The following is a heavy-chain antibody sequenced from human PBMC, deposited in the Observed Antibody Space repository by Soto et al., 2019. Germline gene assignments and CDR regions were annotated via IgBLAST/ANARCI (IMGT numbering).Heavy chain of an antibody. V-gene: IGHV4-34*01. J-gene: IGHJ4*02. CDR2: INHSGST. CDR1: GGCFSGYY. CDR3: ARDSRKDYYGSGSPLVY. D-gene: IGHD3-10*01. Sequence: SETLSLTCAVYGGCFSGYYWSWIRQPPGKGLEWIWEINHSGSTDYSPSLKSRVTISVDTSKNQLSLKLSSVTAADTAVYYCARDSRKDYYGSGSPLVYWGQGTLVTVS.